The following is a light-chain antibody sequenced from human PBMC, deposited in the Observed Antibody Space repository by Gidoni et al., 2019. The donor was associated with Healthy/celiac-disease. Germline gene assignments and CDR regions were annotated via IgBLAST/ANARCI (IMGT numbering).Light chain of an antibody. V-gene: IGKV1-39*01. CDR1: QSISSY. CDR3: QQSYSTPSPIT. J-gene: IGKJ5*01. CDR2: AAS. Sequence: DIQMTQSPSSLSASVGDRVTITCRKSQSISSYLNWYQQKPGKAPKLLIYAASSLQSGVPSSFSGSGSGTDFTLTISSLQHEDFATYYCQQSYSTPSPITFGQGTRLEIK.